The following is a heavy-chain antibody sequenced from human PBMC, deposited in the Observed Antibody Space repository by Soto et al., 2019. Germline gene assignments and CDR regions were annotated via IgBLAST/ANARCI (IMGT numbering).Heavy chain of an antibody. CDR3: ARGVHDIAAAGYGMDV. J-gene: IGHJ6*02. CDR1: GYTFTGYY. CDR2: INPNSGGT. Sequence: GASVKVSCKASGYTFTGYYRHWVRQAPGQGLEWMGWINPNSGGTNYAQKFQGWVTMTRDTSISTAYMELSRLRSDDTAVYYCARGVHDIAAAGYGMDVWGQGTTVTVSS. V-gene: IGHV1-2*04. D-gene: IGHD6-13*01.